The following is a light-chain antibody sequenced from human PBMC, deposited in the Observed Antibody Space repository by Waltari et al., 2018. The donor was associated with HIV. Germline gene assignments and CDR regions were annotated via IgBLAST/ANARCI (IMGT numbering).Light chain of an antibody. CDR1: TSNIGAGFD. CDR3: QSYDRSLKAYV. Sequence: VLTQPPSVSGAPGQTVTISCSGNTSNIGAGFDVQWYQQLPGTAPKLLIFGNGNRPSGVPDRFSGSKSGTSPSLAISGLQVDDEADYYCQSYDRSLKAYVFGAGTKVIVL. V-gene: IGLV1-40*01. J-gene: IGLJ1*01. CDR2: GNG.